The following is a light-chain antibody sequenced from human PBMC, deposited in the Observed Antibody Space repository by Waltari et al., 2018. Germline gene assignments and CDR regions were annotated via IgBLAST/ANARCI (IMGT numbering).Light chain of an antibody. V-gene: IGKV3-15*01. J-gene: IGKJ1*01. CDR2: GAS. CDR3: QQYNNWPRT. CDR1: QSVSSN. Sequence: EIVMTQSQATLSESPGERPNLSCRASQSVSSNLAWYQQKPGQAPRLLIYGASTRATGIPARFSGSGSGTEFTLTISSLQSEDFAVYYCQQYNNWPRTFGQGTKVEIK.